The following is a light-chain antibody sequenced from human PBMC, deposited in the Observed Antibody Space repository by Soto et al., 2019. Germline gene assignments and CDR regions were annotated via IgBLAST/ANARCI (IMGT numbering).Light chain of an antibody. J-gene: IGLJ2*01. Sequence: QSVLTQPPSVSADPGQRVSIYCSGGSSNIGKNSVSWYQQLPATAPKLLIYDDHQRPSGIPDRFSASKSGTSATLDITGLQPADEADYYCATWDLTLSAGVLFGGGTKLTVL. V-gene: IGLV1-51*01. CDR3: ATWDLTLSAGVL. CDR2: DDH. CDR1: SSNIGKNS.